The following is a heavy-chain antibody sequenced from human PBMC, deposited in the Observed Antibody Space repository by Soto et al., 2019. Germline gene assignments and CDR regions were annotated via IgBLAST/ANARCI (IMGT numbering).Heavy chain of an antibody. CDR1: GFTFSSYA. D-gene: IGHD6-13*01. CDR3: AKGSSRFGYSSSWSIDY. V-gene: IGHV3-30*18. CDR2: ISYDGSDI. Sequence: QMQLVESGGVMVQPGRSLRLSCAASGFTFSSYAMHWVRQAPGKGLEWVTVISYDGSDIYYADSVKGRFTISRDNSENTLFLQMNSLSVEDTAVYYCAKGSSRFGYSSSWSIDYWGQGTLVTVSS. J-gene: IGHJ4*02.